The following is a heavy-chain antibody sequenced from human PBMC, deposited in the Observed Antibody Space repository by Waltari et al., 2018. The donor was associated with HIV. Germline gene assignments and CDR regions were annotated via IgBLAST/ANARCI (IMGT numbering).Heavy chain of an antibody. J-gene: IGHJ6*02. Sequence: QVRLVQSGAEVKEPGSSVKVSCEASGGAFKNYDISWVRQAPGQGLEWVGRIIPLLKIADYAQNYQGRVTITADKSTSTAYMELSSLRSEDTAVYYCARVSTVGYYYGMDVWGQGTTVTVSS. CDR2: IIPLLKIA. CDR3: ARVSTVGYYYGMDV. D-gene: IGHD4-17*01. CDR1: GGAFKNYD. V-gene: IGHV1-69*04.